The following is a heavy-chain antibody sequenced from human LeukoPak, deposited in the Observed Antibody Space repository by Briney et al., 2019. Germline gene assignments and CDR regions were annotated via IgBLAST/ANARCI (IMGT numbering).Heavy chain of an antibody. D-gene: IGHD3-3*01. Sequence: PSETLSLTCAVYGGSFSGYSWSWIRQPPGKGLEWIGYIYHSGSTYYNPSLKSRVTISVDRSKNQFSLKLSSVTAADTAVYYCARGIPWDFWSGYSEGYYFDYWGQGTLVTVSS. CDR2: IYHSGST. CDR3: ARGIPWDFWSGYSEGYYFDY. J-gene: IGHJ4*02. V-gene: IGHV4-30-2*01. CDR1: GGSFSGYS.